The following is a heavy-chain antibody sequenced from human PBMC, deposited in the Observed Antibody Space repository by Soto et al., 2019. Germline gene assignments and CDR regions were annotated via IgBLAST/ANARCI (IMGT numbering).Heavy chain of an antibody. D-gene: IGHD3-3*01. V-gene: IGHV1-69*13. Sequence: ASVKVSCTASGGTFSSYAISWVRQAPGQGLEWMGGIIPIFGTANYAQKFQGRVTITADESTSTAYMELSSLRSEDTAVYYCARGPIHLFGVTRTNWFDPWGQGTLVTVSS. CDR2: IIPIFGTA. CDR3: ARGPIHLFGVTRTNWFDP. CDR1: GGTFSSYA. J-gene: IGHJ5*02.